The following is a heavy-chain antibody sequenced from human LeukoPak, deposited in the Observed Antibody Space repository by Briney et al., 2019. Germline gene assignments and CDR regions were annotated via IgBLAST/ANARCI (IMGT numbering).Heavy chain of an antibody. CDR1: GGSISSYY. J-gene: IGHJ2*01. CDR3: ARDSTASSPWYFDL. V-gene: IGHV4-4*07. CDR2: MYITGNT. D-gene: IGHD2-21*02. Sequence: PSETLSLTCTVSGGSISSYYWSWIRQPAGKGLEWIGRMYITGNTNYNPSLKSRVTMSLDTSKNHFSLKLSSVTAADTAVYYCARDSTASSPWYFDLWGRGTLVPVSS.